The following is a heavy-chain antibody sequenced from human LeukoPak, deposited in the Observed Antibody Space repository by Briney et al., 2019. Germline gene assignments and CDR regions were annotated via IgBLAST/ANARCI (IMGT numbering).Heavy chain of an antibody. CDR2: ISSSSSYI. CDR3: AKSPYSGNYYGYFQH. CDR1: GFTFSSYS. D-gene: IGHD1-26*01. J-gene: IGHJ1*01. V-gene: IGHV3-21*04. Sequence: GGSLRLSCAASGFTFSSYSMNWVRQAPGKGLEWVSSISSSSSYIYYADSVKGRFTISRDNAKNSLYLQMNSLRAEDTAVYYCAKSPYSGNYYGYFQHWGQGTLVTVSS.